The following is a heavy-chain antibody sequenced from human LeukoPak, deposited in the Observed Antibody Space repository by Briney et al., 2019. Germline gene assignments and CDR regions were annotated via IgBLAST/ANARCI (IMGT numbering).Heavy chain of an antibody. D-gene: IGHD3-3*01. CDR3: ARDRYEFTY. CDR1: GYTFIDYG. Sequence: ASVKVSCKASGYTFIDYGFTWLRQAPGQGLEWMGRINTLDGNTDYAQKFQDRVSMTTDTSTNTAYMELRSLRPDDTAVYYCARDRYEFTYWGQGTLVTVSS. V-gene: IGHV1-18*01. CDR2: INTLDGNT. J-gene: IGHJ4*02.